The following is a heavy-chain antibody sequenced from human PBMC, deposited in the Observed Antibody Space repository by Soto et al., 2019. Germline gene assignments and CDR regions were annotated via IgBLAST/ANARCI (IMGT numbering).Heavy chain of an antibody. CDR1: GGTVASSHW. J-gene: IGHJ5*02. Sequence: SETLSLTCGVSGGTVASSHWWSWVRQSPGGGLEWIGNVYHTGDTNFNPSLQSRVTISVDKSNNQFSLRLNSLTAADTAVYFCAREIVTAGGNNYFDPWGPGTLVTVSS. V-gene: IGHV4-4*02. CDR3: AREIVTAGGNNYFDP. D-gene: IGHD2-21*02. CDR2: VYHTGDT.